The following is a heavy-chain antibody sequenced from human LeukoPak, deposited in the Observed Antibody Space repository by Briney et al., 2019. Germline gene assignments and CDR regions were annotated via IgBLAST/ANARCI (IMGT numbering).Heavy chain of an antibody. CDR3: ARYTGGPNFYFDS. J-gene: IGHJ4*02. CDR2: INHIGRT. Sequence: SETLSLTCAVSGYSISSGYYWAWCRQPPGKGLEWVATINHIGRTYYKPSLKSRVTISVDTSENQFPLKLNSVTAADTAVYFCARYTGGPNFYFDSWGQGTLVTVSS. D-gene: IGHD1-26*01. V-gene: IGHV4-38-2*01. CDR1: GYSISSGYY.